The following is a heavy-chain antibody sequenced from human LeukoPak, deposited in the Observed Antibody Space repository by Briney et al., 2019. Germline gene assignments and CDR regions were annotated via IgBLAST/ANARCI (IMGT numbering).Heavy chain of an antibody. CDR1: GFTFSTSW. V-gene: IGHV3-7*03. D-gene: IGHD3-9*01. CDR2: IKQDGSEK. Sequence: GGSLRLSCAASGFTFSTSWMHWVRRAPGKGLEWVANIKQDGSEKNYVDSVKGRFTISRDNAKNSLYLQMNNLRVEDTAMYYCAGGTGFIIKDWGQGTLVTVSS. J-gene: IGHJ4*02. CDR3: AGGTGFIIKD.